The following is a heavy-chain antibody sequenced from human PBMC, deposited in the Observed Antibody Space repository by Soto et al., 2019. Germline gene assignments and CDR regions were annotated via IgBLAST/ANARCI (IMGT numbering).Heavy chain of an antibody. V-gene: IGHV1-18*04. CDR3: ARVVQGSGSSSYGMDV. D-gene: IGHD3-10*01. CDR1: GYTFTDYG. J-gene: IGHJ6*02. CDR2: INSYNGVT. Sequence: ASVKVSCKASGYTFTDYGITWVRQAPGQGLQWMGWINSYNGVTNNAHSFQGRVSMTTDTSTSTAYLELSSLRSDDTAVYYCARVVQGSGSSSYGMDVWGQGTTVTVSS.